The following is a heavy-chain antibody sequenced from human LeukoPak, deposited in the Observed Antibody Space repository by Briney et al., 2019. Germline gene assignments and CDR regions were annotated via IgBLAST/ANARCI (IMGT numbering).Heavy chain of an antibody. CDR3: ARAGNYYGSGIDY. D-gene: IGHD3-10*01. V-gene: IGHV3-11*04. CDR2: ISPGGIPI. Sequence: PGGSLRLSCAASGFTFGDYYMSWIRQAPGKGLEWISYISPGGIPIYYADSVKGRFTISRDNAKHSLSLQMNSLKAEDSAVYFCARAGNYYGSGIDYWGQGTLVTVSS. CDR1: GFTFGDYY. J-gene: IGHJ4*02.